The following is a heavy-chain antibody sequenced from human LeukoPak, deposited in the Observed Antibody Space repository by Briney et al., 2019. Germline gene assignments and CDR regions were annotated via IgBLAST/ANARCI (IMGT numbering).Heavy chain of an antibody. CDR1: GFTFSIYT. CDR2: LSFGGGTI. D-gene: IGHD2-2*01. CDR3: AKEVVPGTSRSFDY. V-gene: IGHV3-23*01. Sequence: GGSLRLSCSTSGFTFSIYTMYWVRQAPGKGLECVSSLSFGGGTIYYADSVKGRFTISRDTSKNTLYLQMNSLRAEDTAIYYCAKEVVPGTSRSFDYWGQGTLVTVSS. J-gene: IGHJ4*02.